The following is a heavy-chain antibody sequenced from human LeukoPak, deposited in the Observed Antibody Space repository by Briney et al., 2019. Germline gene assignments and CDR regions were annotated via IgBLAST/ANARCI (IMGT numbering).Heavy chain of an antibody. D-gene: IGHD5-12*01. CDR1: GFTFSSYA. J-gene: IGHJ6*02. V-gene: IGHV3-23*01. CDR3: AKEGGYDTRGYYYGMDV. CDR2: ISGSGGSI. Sequence: GGSLRLSCAASGFTFSSYAMSWVRQAPGKGLEWVSAISGSGGSIYYADSVKGRFTISRDNSKNTLYLQMNSLRAEDTAVYYCAKEGGYDTRGYYYGMDVWGQGTTVTVSS.